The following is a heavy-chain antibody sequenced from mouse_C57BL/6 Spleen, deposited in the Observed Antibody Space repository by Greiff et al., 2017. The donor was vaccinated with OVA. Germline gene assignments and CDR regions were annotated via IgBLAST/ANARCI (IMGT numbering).Heavy chain of an antibody. D-gene: IGHD1-1*01. CDR2: ISSGGSYT. CDR3: ARHSSTVVARLYAMDY. CDR1: GFTFSSYG. J-gene: IGHJ4*01. Sequence: EVQLVESGGDLVKPGGSLTLSCAASGFTFSSYGMSWVRQTPDKRLEWVATISSGGSYTYYPDSVQGRFTISRDNSTNTLYLQMSSLKSEDTAMYYCARHSSTVVARLYAMDYWRQGTSVTVPS. V-gene: IGHV5-6*01.